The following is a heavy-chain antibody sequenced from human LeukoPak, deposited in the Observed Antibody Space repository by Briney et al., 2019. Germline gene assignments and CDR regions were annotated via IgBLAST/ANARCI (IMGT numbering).Heavy chain of an antibody. CDR3: ATFLESASFYHFDY. Sequence: VWSLRLSCGGAGYTVSSDWMSWIRQGQRSGLHWVADIKPDDSDKYYGDSVKGRFSISRDNAKNSLFLQMNSLRAEDTAVYYCATFLESASFYHFDYWGQGTLVTVSS. V-gene: IGHV3-7*01. D-gene: IGHD2/OR15-2a*01. CDR1: GYTVSSDW. J-gene: IGHJ4*02. CDR2: IKPDDSDK.